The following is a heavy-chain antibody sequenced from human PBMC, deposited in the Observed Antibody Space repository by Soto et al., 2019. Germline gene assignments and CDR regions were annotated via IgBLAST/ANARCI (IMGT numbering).Heavy chain of an antibody. Sequence: GASVKVSCKASGYTFTGYYMHWVRQAPGQGLEWMGWINPNSGGTNYAQKFQGRVTMTRDTSISTAYMELSRLRSDDTAVYYCARLLPQGVHYYYYYGMDVWGQGTTVTVSS. J-gene: IGHJ6*02. CDR2: INPNSGGT. D-gene: IGHD1-1*01. CDR1: GYTFTGYY. V-gene: IGHV1-2*02. CDR3: ARLLPQGVHYYYYYGMDV.